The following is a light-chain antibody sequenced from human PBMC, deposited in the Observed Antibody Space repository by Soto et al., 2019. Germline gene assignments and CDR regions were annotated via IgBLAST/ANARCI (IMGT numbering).Light chain of an antibody. Sequence: DIQLTQSPSFLSASVGDRVTITCRASQGISSYLAWYQQKPGKAPKLLIYAASTLQSGVPSRFSGSGSGTEFTLTISSLQPEDFANYYCQQLNRRFTFGPGTKVDIK. J-gene: IGKJ3*01. CDR2: AAS. V-gene: IGKV1-9*01. CDR3: QQLNRRFT. CDR1: QGISSY.